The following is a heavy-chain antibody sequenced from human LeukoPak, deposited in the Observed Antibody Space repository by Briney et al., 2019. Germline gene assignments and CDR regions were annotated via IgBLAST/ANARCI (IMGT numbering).Heavy chain of an antibody. CDR3: ARGLRYCSSTNRYALSWYFDL. CDR1: GGSFSGYY. D-gene: IGHD2-2*01. V-gene: IGHV4-34*01. CDR2: INHSGST. Sequence: SETLSLTCAVYGGSFSGYYWSWIRQPPGKGLEWIGEINHSGSTNYNPSLKSRVTISLDTSKNQFSLKLSSVTAADTAVYYCARGLRYCSSTNRYALSWYFDLWGRGTLVTVSS. J-gene: IGHJ2*01.